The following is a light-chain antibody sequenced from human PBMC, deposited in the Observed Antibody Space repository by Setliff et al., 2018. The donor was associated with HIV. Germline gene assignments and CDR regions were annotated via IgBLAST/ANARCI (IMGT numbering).Light chain of an antibody. CDR2: SNN. CDR3: SSYTNCSTYV. J-gene: IGLJ1*01. V-gene: IGLV1-44*01. CDR1: SSNIGRNT. Sequence: QSALTQPPSASGTPGQRVTISCSGSSSNIGRNTVNWYQQLPGTAPKLLIYSNNQRPSGVPDRFSGSKSGTSASLAISGLQSEDEADYYCSSYTNCSTYVFGTGTKVTVL.